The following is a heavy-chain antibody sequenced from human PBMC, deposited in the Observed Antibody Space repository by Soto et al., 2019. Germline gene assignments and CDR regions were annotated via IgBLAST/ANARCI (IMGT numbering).Heavy chain of an antibody. D-gene: IGHD4-17*01. J-gene: IGHJ6*02. CDR2: IYNSRAT. Sequence: KTSETLSLTCSVSGGSISRGAYYWTWIRQRPGEGLEWLGNIYNSRATYYNPSLQSRLTIAVDTPKNQLSLKMSSVTAADTAVYYCARGMVQEGDYGEIYYYYTMDVWGQGTTVTVSS. CDR3: ARGMVQEGDYGEIYYYYTMDV. CDR1: GGSISRGAYY. V-gene: IGHV4-31*03.